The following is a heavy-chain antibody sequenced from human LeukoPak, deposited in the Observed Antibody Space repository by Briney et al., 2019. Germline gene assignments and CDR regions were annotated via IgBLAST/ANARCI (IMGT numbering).Heavy chain of an antibody. CDR3: AGDSRTSYYYDSSGYPIDFDY. CDR1: GFTFSSYE. J-gene: IGHJ4*02. CDR2: ISSSGSTK. D-gene: IGHD3-22*01. V-gene: IGHV3-48*03. Sequence: GGSLRLSCAASGFTFSSYEMNWVRQAPGKGLEWVSYISSSGSTKHYADSVKGRFTISRDNAKNSLYLQMNSLRAEDTAVYYCAGDSRTSYYYDSSGYPIDFDYWGQGTLVTVSS.